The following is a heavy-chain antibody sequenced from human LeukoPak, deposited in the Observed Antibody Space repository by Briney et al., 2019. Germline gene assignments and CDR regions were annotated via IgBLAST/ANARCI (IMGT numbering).Heavy chain of an antibody. V-gene: IGHV4-34*01. D-gene: IGHD6-19*01. Sequence: SETLSLTCAGYGGSFSGYYWSWIRQPPGKGLEWIGEINHSGSTNYNPSLKSRVTISVDTSKNQFSLKLSSVTAADTAVYYCARDEYSSGWPYFDYWGQGTLVTVSS. CDR2: INHSGST. CDR3: ARDEYSSGWPYFDY. J-gene: IGHJ4*02. CDR1: GGSFSGYY.